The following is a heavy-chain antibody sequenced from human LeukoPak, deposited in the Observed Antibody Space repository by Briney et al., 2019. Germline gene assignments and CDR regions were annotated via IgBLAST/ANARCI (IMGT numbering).Heavy chain of an antibody. D-gene: IGHD3-22*01. J-gene: IGHJ4*02. CDR1: GYSISSGYY. Sequence: KPSETLSLTCAVSGYSISSGYYWGWIRQPPGKGLEWIGSIYHSGSTYYNPSLKSRVTISVDTSKNQSSLKLSSVTAADTAVYYCARHKTPRSSGYYYWGQGTLVTVSS. CDR2: IYHSGST. V-gene: IGHV4-38-2*01. CDR3: ARHKTPRSSGYYY.